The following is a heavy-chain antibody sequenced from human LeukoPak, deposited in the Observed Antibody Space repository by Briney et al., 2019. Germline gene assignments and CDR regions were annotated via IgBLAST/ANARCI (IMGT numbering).Heavy chain of an antibody. Sequence: PSETLSLTCTVSGGSMNSFTYYWGWIRQPPGTGLEWIGSMFHSGSTYYNPSLKSRVTMSVDTSKNQFSLKLSSVTAADTAAYYCARDDEGELLFAEVWGQGTLVTVSS. CDR1: GGSMNSFTYY. CDR3: ARDDEGELLFAEV. V-gene: IGHV4-39*07. CDR2: MFHSGST. D-gene: IGHD1-26*01. J-gene: IGHJ4*02.